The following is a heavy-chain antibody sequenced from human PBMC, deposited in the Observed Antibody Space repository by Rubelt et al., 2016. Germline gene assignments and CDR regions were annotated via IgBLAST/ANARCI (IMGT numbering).Heavy chain of an antibody. J-gene: IGHJ4*02. CDR1: GFTFSNYA. CDR2: ITGSGATT. D-gene: IGHD5-12*01. CDR3: AKVTGVIVTATIDY. Sequence: VQLVESGGGVVQPGRSLRLSCAASGFTFSNYAMHWVRQAPGKGLEWVSVITGSGATTYYADSVKGRFTISRDNSKNTLYLQMNSLRAEDTAVYYCAKVTGVIVTATIDYWGQGNLVTVSS. V-gene: IGHV3-23*04.